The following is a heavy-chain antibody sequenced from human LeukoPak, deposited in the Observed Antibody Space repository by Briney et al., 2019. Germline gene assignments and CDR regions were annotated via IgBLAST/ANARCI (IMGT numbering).Heavy chain of an antibody. CDR1: GFTFSSYT. J-gene: IGHJ4*02. CDR3: ARYVDTTMLT. V-gene: IGHV3-48*02. D-gene: IGHD5-18*01. Sequence: PGGSLRLSCAASGFTFSSYTMNWVRQAPGKGPDSVSYISSSSSTIYYADSVKGRFTISRDNDKNSLYLQMNSLRDEDTAVYYCARYVDTTMLTWGQGTLVTVSS. CDR2: ISSSSSTI.